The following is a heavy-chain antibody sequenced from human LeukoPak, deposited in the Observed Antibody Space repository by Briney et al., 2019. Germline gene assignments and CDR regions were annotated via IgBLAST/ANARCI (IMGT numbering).Heavy chain of an antibody. D-gene: IGHD4-17*01. CDR1: GGSISSGGYS. CDR3: ASTNDFGDYMGA. V-gene: IGHV4-30-2*01. CDR2: MYHGGST. Sequence: SETLSLTCAVSGGSISSGGYSWSWIRQPPGKGLEWIGYMYHGGSTYYSPPLEGRVTISVDRSKNQLSLKVTSVTAADTAVYYCASTNDFGDYMGAWGQGILVTVSS. J-gene: IGHJ5*02.